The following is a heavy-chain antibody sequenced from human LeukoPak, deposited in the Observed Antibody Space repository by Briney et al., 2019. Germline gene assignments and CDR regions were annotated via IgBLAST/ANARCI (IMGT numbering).Heavy chain of an antibody. J-gene: IGHJ3*02. Sequence: SSETLSLTCTVSCGSISSYYWSWIRQPAGKGLEWIGRIYTSGSTNYNPSLKSRVTMSVDTSKNQFSLKLSSVTAADTAVYYCARSPIYPDAFDIWGQGTMVTVSS. V-gene: IGHV4-4*07. CDR2: IYTSGST. CDR3: ARSPIYPDAFDI. CDR1: CGSISSYY. D-gene: IGHD2/OR15-2a*01.